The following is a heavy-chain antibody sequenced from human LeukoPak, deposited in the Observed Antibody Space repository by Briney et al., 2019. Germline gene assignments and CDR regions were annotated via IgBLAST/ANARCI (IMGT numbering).Heavy chain of an antibody. CDR1: AGTFSSYA. Sequence: GASVKVSCKASAGTFSSYAISWVRQAPGQGLEWMGRIIPILGIANYAQKFQGRVTITADKSTSTAYMELSSLRSEDTAVYYCARASPHSSSWNDAFDIWGQGTMVTVSS. D-gene: IGHD6-13*01. CDR2: IIPILGIA. V-gene: IGHV1-69*04. CDR3: ARASPHSSSWNDAFDI. J-gene: IGHJ3*02.